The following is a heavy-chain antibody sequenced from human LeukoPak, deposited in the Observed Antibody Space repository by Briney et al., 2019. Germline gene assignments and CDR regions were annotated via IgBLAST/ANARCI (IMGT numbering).Heavy chain of an antibody. CDR1: GFNFSTYA. J-gene: IGHJ4*02. V-gene: IGHV3-66*01. Sequence: PGGSLRLSCAASGFNFSTYAMTWVRQAPGKGLEWVSVIYAGGSTYYADSVKGRFTISRDNSKNTLDLQMNSLRVEDTAVYFCARGLYGSGTGDYWGLGTLVTVSS. CDR2: IYAGGST. CDR3: ARGLYGSGTGDY. D-gene: IGHD3-10*01.